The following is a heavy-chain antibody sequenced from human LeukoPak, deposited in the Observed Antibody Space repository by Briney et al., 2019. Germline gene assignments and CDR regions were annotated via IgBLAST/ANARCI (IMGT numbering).Heavy chain of an antibody. V-gene: IGHV3-33*01. Sequence: GGSLRLSCAASGFTFSSYGMHWVRQAPGKGLEWVAVIWYDGSNKYYADSVKGRFTISRDNSKNTLYLQMNSLRAEDTAVYYCARGDYYDSSGYYRPGYWGQGTLVTVSS. CDR1: GFTFSSYG. CDR3: ARGDYYDSSGYYRPGY. J-gene: IGHJ4*02. CDR2: IWYDGSNK. D-gene: IGHD3-22*01.